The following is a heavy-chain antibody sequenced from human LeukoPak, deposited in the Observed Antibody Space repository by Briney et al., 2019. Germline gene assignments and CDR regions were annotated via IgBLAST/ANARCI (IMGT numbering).Heavy chain of an antibody. CDR1: GYTFTSYD. CDR3: ARPSSTGYYRPRYYYYMDV. J-gene: IGHJ6*03. Sequence: GASVKVSCKASGYTFTSYDINWVRQATGQGLEWMGWMNPNSGNTGYAQKFQGRVTMTRNTSISTAYMELSGLRSEDTAVYYCARPSSTGYYRPRYYYYMDVWGKGTTVTVSS. D-gene: IGHD3-9*01. CDR2: MNPNSGNT. V-gene: IGHV1-8*01.